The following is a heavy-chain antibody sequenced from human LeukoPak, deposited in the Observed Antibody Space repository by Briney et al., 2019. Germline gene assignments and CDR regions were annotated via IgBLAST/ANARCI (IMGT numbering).Heavy chain of an antibody. D-gene: IGHD2-15*01. CDR1: GASINTYY. J-gene: IGHJ3*01. Sequence: SETLSLTCNVSGASINTYYWSWIRQSAGGGLEFIGRVYTSGSPDYNPSLKSRVIMSADTSKNQFSLKLRSVTAADTALYYCARVGGPVPAALEDAFDLWGQGILVTVSS. V-gene: IGHV4-4*07. CDR2: VYTSGSP. CDR3: ARVGGPVPAALEDAFDL.